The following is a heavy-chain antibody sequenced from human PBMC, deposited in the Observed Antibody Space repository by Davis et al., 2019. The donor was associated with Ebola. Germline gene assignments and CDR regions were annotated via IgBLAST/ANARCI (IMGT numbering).Heavy chain of an antibody. J-gene: IGHJ4*02. CDR3: VRSHSSGYTEY. Sequence: PGGSLRLSCAASGITFINAWMSWVRQAPGKGLEWVGRSKSKTDVGTTDYAAPVKGRFTISRDDSKNTLYLQMNSLKTEDTAVYYCVRSHSSGYTEYWGQGTLVTVSS. CDR2: SKSKTDVGTT. V-gene: IGHV3-15*01. CDR1: GITFINAW. D-gene: IGHD3-22*01.